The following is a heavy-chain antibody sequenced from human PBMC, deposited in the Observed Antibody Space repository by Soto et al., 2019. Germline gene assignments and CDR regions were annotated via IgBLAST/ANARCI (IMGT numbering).Heavy chain of an antibody. V-gene: IGHV3-13*01. CDR2: IGTAGDT. J-gene: IGHJ4*02. CDR1: GFTFSGFD. CDR3: ARGQEVGAHFFDS. Sequence: GGSLRLSCEASGFTFSGFDMHWVRQPTGKGLEWVSTIGTAGDTYYAVSVKGLFTISRDNAKNSLSLQMNSLRAGDTAVYFCARGQEVGAHFFDSWGQGTQVTVSS. D-gene: IGHD2-15*01.